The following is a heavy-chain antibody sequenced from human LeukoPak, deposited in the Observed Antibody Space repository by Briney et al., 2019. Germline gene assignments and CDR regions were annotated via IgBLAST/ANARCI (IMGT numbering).Heavy chain of an antibody. J-gene: IGHJ5*02. V-gene: IGHV4-31*03. Sequence: PSETVSLTCTVSGGSISSGGYYWSWIRQHPGKGLEWIGYIYYSGSTYYNPSLKSRVTISVDTSKNQFSLKLSSVTAADTAVYYCARAPDYSTNVRFDPWGQGTLVTVSS. CDR3: ARAPDYSTNVRFDP. D-gene: IGHD4-4*01. CDR2: IYYSGST. CDR1: GGSISSGGYY.